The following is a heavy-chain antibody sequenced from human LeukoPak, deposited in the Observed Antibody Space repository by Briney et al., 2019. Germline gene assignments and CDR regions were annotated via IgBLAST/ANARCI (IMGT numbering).Heavy chain of an antibody. CDR2: IKQDGSEK. CDR1: GFTFSNYG. Sequence: GGSLRLSCATSGFTFSNYGMTLVRQAPGKGLEWVANIKQDGSEKYYVDSVKGRFTISRDNAKNSLYLQMNSLRAEDMAVYYCARGHVWFDPWGQGTLVTVSS. CDR3: ARGHVWFDP. J-gene: IGHJ5*02. V-gene: IGHV3-7*05.